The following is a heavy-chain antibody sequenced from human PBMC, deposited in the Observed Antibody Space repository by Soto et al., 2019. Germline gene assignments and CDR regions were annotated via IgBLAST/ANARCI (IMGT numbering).Heavy chain of an antibody. J-gene: IGHJ4*02. Sequence: PGESLKISCKGSGYSFTSYWIGWVRQMPGKGLEWMGIIYPGDSDTRYSPSFQGQVTISADKSISTAYLQWSSLKASDTAMYYCARAIHYDILTGYYMIDQQYFDYWGQGTLVTVSS. CDR3: ARAIHYDILTGYYMIDQQYFDY. CDR1: GYSFTSYW. CDR2: IYPGDSDT. V-gene: IGHV5-51*01. D-gene: IGHD3-9*01.